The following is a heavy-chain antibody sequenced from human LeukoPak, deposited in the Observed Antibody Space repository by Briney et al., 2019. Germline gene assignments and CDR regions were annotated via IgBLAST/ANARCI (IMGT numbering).Heavy chain of an antibody. CDR1: GYTFINFG. CDR3: ARDLGIAARPDY. CDR2: ISGNNGNT. Sequence: ASVKVSCKASGYTFINFGITWVRQAPGQGLEWMGWISGNNGNTNYAQNVQGRVTMTTDTSTSTAYIELRSLRSDDTAVYYCARDLGIAARPDYWGQGTLVTVSS. J-gene: IGHJ4*02. V-gene: IGHV1-18*01. D-gene: IGHD6-6*01.